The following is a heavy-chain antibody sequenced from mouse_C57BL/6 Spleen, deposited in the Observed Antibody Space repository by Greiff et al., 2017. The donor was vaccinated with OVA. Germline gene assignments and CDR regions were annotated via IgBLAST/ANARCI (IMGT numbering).Heavy chain of an antibody. CDR1: GYSITSDY. J-gene: IGHJ2*01. CDR3: ARYKTDYYGSSYFDY. Sequence: DVKLQESGPGLAKPSQTLSLTCSVTGYSITSDYWNWIRKFPGNKLEYMGYISYSGSTYYNPSLKSRISITRDTSKNQYYLQLNSVTTEDTATDYCARYKTDYYGSSYFDYWGKGTTLTVSS. D-gene: IGHD1-1*01. V-gene: IGHV3-8*01. CDR2: ISYSGST.